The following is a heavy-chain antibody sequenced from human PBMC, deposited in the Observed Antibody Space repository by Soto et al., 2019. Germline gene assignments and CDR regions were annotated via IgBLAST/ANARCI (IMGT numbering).Heavy chain of an antibody. J-gene: IGHJ4*02. Sequence: GGSLRLSCAASGFTFSSYAMYWVRQAPGKGLEWVAVISYDGSNKYYADSVKGRFTISRDNSKNTLYLQMNSLKTEDTAVYYCTTRTYGGNPGLDYWGQGTLVTVSS. V-gene: IGHV3-30-3*01. CDR2: ISYDGSNK. D-gene: IGHD4-17*01. CDR3: TTRTYGGNPGLDY. CDR1: GFTFSSYA.